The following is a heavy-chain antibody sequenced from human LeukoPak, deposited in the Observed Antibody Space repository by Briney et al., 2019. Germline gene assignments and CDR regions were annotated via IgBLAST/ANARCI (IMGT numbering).Heavy chain of an antibody. Sequence: SETLSLTCRVSGGSVGSNYWSWVRQPPGKGLEWIGYISYSGDTKYNPSLKSRLSMSVDTSKNQCSLMLTSVTAAGTAVYYCARGSGWYPHWGQGTLVTVSS. D-gene: IGHD6-19*01. CDR1: GGSVGSNY. CDR2: ISYSGDT. CDR3: ARGSGWYPH. J-gene: IGHJ1*01. V-gene: IGHV4-59*02.